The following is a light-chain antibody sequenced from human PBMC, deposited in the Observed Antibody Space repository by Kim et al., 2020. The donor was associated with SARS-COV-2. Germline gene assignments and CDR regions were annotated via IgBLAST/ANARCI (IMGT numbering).Light chain of an antibody. J-gene: IGKJ4*01. CDR2: TAS. CDR1: QSISSY. Sequence: AAVGDRVTITCRASQSISSYLNWYQQKPGKAPKLLINTASNLQSGVPPRFSGRGSGTDFTLTISSLQPEDFATYYCQQSFSTPLTFGGGTKVDIK. V-gene: IGKV1-39*01. CDR3: QQSFSTPLT.